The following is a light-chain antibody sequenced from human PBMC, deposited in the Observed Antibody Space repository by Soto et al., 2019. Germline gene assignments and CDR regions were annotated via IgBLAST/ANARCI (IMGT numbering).Light chain of an antibody. CDR2: GAS. CDR3: QQRSNWPRT. CDR1: QSVSSSY. J-gene: IGKJ1*01. V-gene: IGKV3D-20*02. Sequence: EIVLTQSACTLSWSPGERATLSWRASQSVSSSYLAWYQQKPGQAPRLPIYGASSRATGIPDRFSGSGYGTDFNLTISSLETEDFAVYYCQQRSNWPRTFGQGTKVDIK.